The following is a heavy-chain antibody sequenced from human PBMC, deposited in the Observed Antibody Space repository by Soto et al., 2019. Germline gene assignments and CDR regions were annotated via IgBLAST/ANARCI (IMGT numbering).Heavy chain of an antibody. CDR2: ISYDGSNK. CDR3: AKTYSGYDFCY. Sequence: GGSLRLSCAASGFTFSSYGMHWVRQAPGKGLEWVAVISYDGSNKYYADSVKGRFTISRDNSKNTLYLQMNSLRAEDTAVYYCAKTYSGYDFCYWGQGTLVTVSS. J-gene: IGHJ4*02. CDR1: GFTFSSYG. V-gene: IGHV3-30*18. D-gene: IGHD5-12*01.